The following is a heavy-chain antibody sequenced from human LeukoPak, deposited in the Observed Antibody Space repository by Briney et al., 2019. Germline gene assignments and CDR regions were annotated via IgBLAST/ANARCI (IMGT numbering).Heavy chain of an antibody. CDR1: GFTFSRHW. V-gene: IGHV3-7*03. J-gene: IGHJ4*02. CDR3: ARDNGWSADF. D-gene: IGHD2-15*01. CDR2: IKQDGSAK. Sequence: GGSLRLSCAASGFTFSRHWMYWVRQAPGKGLEWVANIKQDGSAKPYVDSVKGRFTISRDNAKNSLFLQMNSLRVEDTAVYYCARDNGWSADFWGQGTLVTVSS.